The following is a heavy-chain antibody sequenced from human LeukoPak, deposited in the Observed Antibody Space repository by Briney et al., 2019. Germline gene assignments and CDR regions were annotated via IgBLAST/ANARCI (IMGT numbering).Heavy chain of an antibody. CDR2: ISGSGGST. J-gene: IGHJ4*02. V-gene: IGHV3-23*01. CDR1: GFTFSSYA. CDR3: AKPSSRQWLVRVLFDY. Sequence: GGSLRLSCAASGFTFSSYAMSWVRQAPGKGLEWVSAISGSGGSTYYADSVKVRFTISRDNSKNTLYLQMHSLRAEDTAVYYCAKPSSRQWLVRVLFDYWGQGTLVTVSS. D-gene: IGHD6-19*01.